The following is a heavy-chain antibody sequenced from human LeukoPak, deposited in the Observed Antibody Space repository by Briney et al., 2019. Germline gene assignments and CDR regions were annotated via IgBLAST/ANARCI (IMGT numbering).Heavy chain of an antibody. CDR3: ARDFEEGRGAFDI. Sequence: GGSLRLSCAPSGFTVSSNYMGWVRQAPGKGLEWVSVIYSGGSTHYADSVKGRFTISRDNSKNTLYLQMNSLRAEDTAVYYCARDFEEGRGAFDIWGQGTMVTVSS. J-gene: IGHJ3*02. CDR1: GFTVSSNY. V-gene: IGHV3-53*05. CDR2: IYSGGST. D-gene: IGHD3-9*01.